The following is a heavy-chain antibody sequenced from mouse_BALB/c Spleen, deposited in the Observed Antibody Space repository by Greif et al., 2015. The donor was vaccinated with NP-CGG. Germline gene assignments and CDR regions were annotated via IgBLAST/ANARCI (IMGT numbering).Heavy chain of an antibody. D-gene: IGHD3-1*01. CDR2: IDPENGNT. J-gene: IGHJ2*01. V-gene: IGHV14-1*02. CDR1: GFNIKDYY. Sequence: EVKLEESGAELVRPGALVKLSCKASGFNIKDYYMHWVKQRPEQGLEWIGWIDPENGNTIYDPKFQGKASITADTSSNTAYLQLSSLTSEDTAVYYCARTGSSGYYFDYWGQGTTLTVSS. CDR3: ARTGSSGYYFDY.